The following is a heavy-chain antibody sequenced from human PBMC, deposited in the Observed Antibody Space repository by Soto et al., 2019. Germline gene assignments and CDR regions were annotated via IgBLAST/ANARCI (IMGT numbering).Heavy chain of an antibody. CDR3: ATDGVASGEDFDY. V-gene: IGHV1-18*01. J-gene: IGHJ4*02. D-gene: IGHD3-10*01. CDR1: GYTFTSYG. Sequence: QVQLVQSGAEVKKPGASVKVSCKASGYTFTSYGISWVRQAPGQGLDGMGWISAYKGNTNHAQKLQGRVPMTTDQSTSTAYMELRRLRSDDTAVYYCATDGVASGEDFDYWGQGTLVTVSS. CDR2: ISAYKGNT.